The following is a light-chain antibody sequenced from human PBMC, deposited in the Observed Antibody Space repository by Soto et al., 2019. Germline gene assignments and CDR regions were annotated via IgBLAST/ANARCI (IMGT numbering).Light chain of an antibody. CDR3: SSYTSSSTPCV. CDR2: DVS. V-gene: IGLV2-14*01. J-gene: IGLJ1*01. Sequence: QSALTQPASVSGSPGQWITISCTGTSSDVGGYNYVSWYQQHPGKAPKLMIYDVSNRPSGVSNRFSGSKSGNTASLTISGLQAEDEADYYCSSYTSSSTPCVFGTGTKVTVL. CDR1: SSDVGGYNY.